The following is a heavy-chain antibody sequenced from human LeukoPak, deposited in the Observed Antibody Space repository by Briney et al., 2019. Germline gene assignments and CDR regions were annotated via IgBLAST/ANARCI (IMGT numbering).Heavy chain of an antibody. D-gene: IGHD3-3*01. V-gene: IGHV4-30-4*07. CDR3: ARSPIDFWSGYPGTFDY. J-gene: IGHJ4*02. CDR1: GGSISSGGYS. CDR2: IYYSGST. Sequence: PSQTLSLTCAVSGGSISSGGYSWSWIRQPPGEGLEWIGYIYYSGSTYYNPSLKSRVTISVDTSKNQFSLKLSSVTAADTAVYYCARSPIDFWSGYPGTFDYWGQGTLVTVSS.